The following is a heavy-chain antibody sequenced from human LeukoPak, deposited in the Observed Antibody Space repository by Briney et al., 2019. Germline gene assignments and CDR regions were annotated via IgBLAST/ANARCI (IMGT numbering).Heavy chain of an antibody. CDR2: IRRSGST. J-gene: IGHJ5*02. Sequence: SQTLSLTCTVSGGSISSGSYYWSWIRQPAGKGLEWIGRIRRSGSTAYNPSVKSRVTISVDTSKNQFSLKLNSVTAADTAVYYCARGGFLVQNHFDPWGQGTLVTVSS. CDR3: ARGGFLVQNHFDP. D-gene: IGHD3-3*01. V-gene: IGHV4-61*02. CDR1: GGSISSGSYY.